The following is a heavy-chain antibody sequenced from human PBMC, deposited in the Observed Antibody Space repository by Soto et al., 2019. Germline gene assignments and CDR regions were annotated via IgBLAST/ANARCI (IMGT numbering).Heavy chain of an antibody. Sequence: GGSLRLSCAASGFTFSSYAMHWVRQAPGKGLEWVAVISYDGSNKYYADSVKGRFTISRDNSKNTLYLQMNSLRAEDTAVYYCARDSYKGYYYGMDAWGQGTTVTVSS. CDR1: GFTFSSYA. V-gene: IGHV3-30-3*01. J-gene: IGHJ6*02. CDR3: ARDSYKGYYYGMDA. D-gene: IGHD1-1*01. CDR2: ISYDGSNK.